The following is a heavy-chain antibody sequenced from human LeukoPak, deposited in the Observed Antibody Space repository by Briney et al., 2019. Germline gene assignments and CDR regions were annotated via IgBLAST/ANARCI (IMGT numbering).Heavy chain of an antibody. CDR3: ARDLGGWFDP. V-gene: IGHV4-30-2*01. CDR1: GGSISSSSYY. J-gene: IGHJ5*02. D-gene: IGHD1-26*01. CDR2: IYHSGST. Sequence: KPSETLSLTCTVSGGSISSSSYYWSWIRQPPGKGLEWIGYIYHSGSTYYNPSLKSRVTISVDRSKNQFSLKLSSVTAADTAVYYCARDLGGWFDPWGQGTLVTVSS.